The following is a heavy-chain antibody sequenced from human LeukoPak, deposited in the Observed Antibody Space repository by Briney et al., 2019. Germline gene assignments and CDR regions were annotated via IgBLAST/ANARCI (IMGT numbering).Heavy chain of an antibody. D-gene: IGHD6-13*01. V-gene: IGHV4-34*01. J-gene: IGHJ6*03. CDR2: INHSGST. Sequence: SETLSLTCAVYGGSFSGYYWSWIRQPPGKGLEWIGEINHSGSTNYNPSLKCRVTISVDTSKNQFSLKLSSVTAADTAVYYCAREGIAAAGYYYYYMDVWGKGTTVTVSS. CDR3: AREGIAAAGYYYYYMDV. CDR1: GGSFSGYY.